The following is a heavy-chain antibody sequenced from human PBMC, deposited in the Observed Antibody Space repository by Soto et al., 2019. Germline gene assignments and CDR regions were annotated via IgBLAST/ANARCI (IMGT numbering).Heavy chain of an antibody. Sequence: SVKVSCKASGGTFSSYAISWVRQAPGQGLEWMGGIIPIFGTANYAQKFQGRVTITADESTSTAYMELSSLRSEDTAVYYCATDYYDSSGYYYYFDYWGQGTLVTVSS. D-gene: IGHD3-22*01. CDR2: IIPIFGTA. CDR3: ATDYYDSSGYYYYFDY. V-gene: IGHV1-69*13. J-gene: IGHJ4*02. CDR1: GGTFSSYA.